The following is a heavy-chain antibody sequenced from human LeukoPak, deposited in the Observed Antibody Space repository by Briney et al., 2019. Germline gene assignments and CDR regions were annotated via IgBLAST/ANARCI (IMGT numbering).Heavy chain of an antibody. CDR2: ITGSGDDA. V-gene: IGHV3-23*01. Sequence: GGSLRLYCAASGCTFSNYGMSWLRQAPGKGLEWVSAITGSGDDAYYADSVHGRFTMSRDNSKGTLYLQMNSLRVEDTALYYCAKESTGSSPDYWGQGTLVTVSS. D-gene: IGHD1-26*01. J-gene: IGHJ4*02. CDR3: AKESTGSSPDY. CDR1: GCTFSNYG.